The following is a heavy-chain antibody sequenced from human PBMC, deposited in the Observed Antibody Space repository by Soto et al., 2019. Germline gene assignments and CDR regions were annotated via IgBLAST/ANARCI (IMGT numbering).Heavy chain of an antibody. Sequence: SETLSLTCTVSGGSISSYYWSWIRQPPGKGLEWIGYIYYSGSTNYNPSIKSQVTISVDTSKNQLSLKLSSVTAADTAVFYFARGPMPGYCSGGTCYYYYYMDVWGKGTTVT. CDR2: IYYSGST. CDR3: ARGPMPGYCSGGTCYYYYYMDV. V-gene: IGHV4-59*01. CDR1: GGSISSYY. J-gene: IGHJ6*03. D-gene: IGHD2-15*01.